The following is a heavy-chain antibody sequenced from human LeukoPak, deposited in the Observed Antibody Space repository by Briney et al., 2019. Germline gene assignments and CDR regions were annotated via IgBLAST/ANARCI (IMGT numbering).Heavy chain of an antibody. D-gene: IGHD3-22*01. CDR3: AELGITMIVGV. J-gene: IGHJ6*04. CDR2: ISPSGGST. V-gene: IGHV1-46*01. Sequence: ASVKVSCKAFGYTFTSNNMHWVRQAPGQGPEWMGVISPSGGSTTYAQKFQGRVTLTRDMSTSTDYLELSSLRAEDTAVYYCAELGITMIVGVWGKGTTVTISS. CDR1: GYTFTSNN.